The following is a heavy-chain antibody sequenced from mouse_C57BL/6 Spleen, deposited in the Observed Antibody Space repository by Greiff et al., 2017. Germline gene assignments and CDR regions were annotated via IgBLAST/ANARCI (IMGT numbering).Heavy chain of an antibody. J-gene: IGHJ1*03. CDR1: GYTFTSYW. CDR3: AREGDYYGSGYFDV. V-gene: IGHV1-55*01. Sequence: VQLQQPGAELVKPGASVKMSCKASGYTFTSYWITWVKQRPGQGLEWIGDIYPGSGSTNYNEKFKSKATLTVDTASSTAYMQLSSLTSEDSAVYYCAREGDYYGSGYFDVWGTGTTVTVSS. D-gene: IGHD1-1*01. CDR2: IYPGSGST.